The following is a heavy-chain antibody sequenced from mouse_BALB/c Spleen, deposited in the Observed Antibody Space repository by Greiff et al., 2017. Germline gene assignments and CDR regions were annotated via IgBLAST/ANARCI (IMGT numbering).Heavy chain of an antibody. CDR3: AREGNRYDGFAY. V-gene: IGHV5-6-3*01. Sequence: EVMLVESGGGLVQPGGSLKLSCAASGFTFSSYGMSWVRQTPDKRLELVATINSNGGSTYYPDSVKGRFTISRDNAKNTLYLQMSSLKSEDTAMYYCAREGNRYDGFAYWGQGTLVTVSA. D-gene: IGHD2-14*01. CDR1: GFTFSSYG. CDR2: INSNGGST. J-gene: IGHJ3*01.